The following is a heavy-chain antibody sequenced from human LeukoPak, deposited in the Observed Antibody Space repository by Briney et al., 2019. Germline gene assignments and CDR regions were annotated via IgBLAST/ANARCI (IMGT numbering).Heavy chain of an antibody. V-gene: IGHV3-30*04. J-gene: IGHJ4*02. CDR2: ISSDGSNK. Sequence: GGSLRLSCAASGFIFSSYAMHWVRQAPGKGLEWVAVISSDGSNKYYADSMKGRFTISRDNSKNTLYLQMNSLRAEDTAVYYCAKWDTYYDSSGYYFYWGQGTLVTVSS. CDR1: GFIFSSYA. CDR3: AKWDTYYDSSGYYFY. D-gene: IGHD3-22*01.